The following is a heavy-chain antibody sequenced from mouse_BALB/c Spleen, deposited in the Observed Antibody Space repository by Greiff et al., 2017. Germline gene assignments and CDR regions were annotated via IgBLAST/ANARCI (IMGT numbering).Heavy chain of an antibody. CDR3: ARGPYDGYGYFDY. Sequence: QVQLQQSGAELAKPGASVKMSCKASGYTFTSYWMHWVKQRPGQGLEWIGYINPSTGYTEYNQKFKDKATLTADKSSSTAYMQLSSLTSEDSAVYYCARGPYDGYGYFDYWGQGTTLTVSS. D-gene: IGHD1-2*01. CDR1: GYTFTSYW. J-gene: IGHJ2*01. V-gene: IGHV1-7*01. CDR2: INPSTGYT.